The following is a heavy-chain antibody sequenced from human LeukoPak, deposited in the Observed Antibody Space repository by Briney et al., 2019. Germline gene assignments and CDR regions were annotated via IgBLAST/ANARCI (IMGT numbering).Heavy chain of an antibody. D-gene: IGHD2-2*01. J-gene: IGHJ4*02. CDR1: GYSFTSYW. Sequence: KPGESLKISCKGSGYSFTSYWIGWVRQMPGKGLEWMGIIYPGDSGTRYSPSFQGQVTISADKSISTAYLQWSSLKASDTAMYYCARPYCSSTSCYSFPYWGQGTLVTVSS. CDR3: ARPYCSSTSCYSFPY. CDR2: IYPGDSGT. V-gene: IGHV5-51*03.